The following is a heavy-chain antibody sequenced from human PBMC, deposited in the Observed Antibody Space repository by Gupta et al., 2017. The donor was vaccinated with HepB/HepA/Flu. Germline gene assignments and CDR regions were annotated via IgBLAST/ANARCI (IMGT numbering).Heavy chain of an antibody. CDR1: GYTFTNYY. V-gene: IGHV1-46*01. D-gene: IGHD1-26*01. Sequence: QVQLVQSGGEVKKHGASVKLSCKTSGYTFTNYYIDWVRQAPGQGLEWLGVINPSTGVTTYAQNFQVRVSMTRDTSTGTVYLDLRSLRSADTAIYFCARARGAHSTLFDYWGQGTLVTVSS. CDR2: INPSTGVT. J-gene: IGHJ4*02. CDR3: ARARGAHSTLFDY.